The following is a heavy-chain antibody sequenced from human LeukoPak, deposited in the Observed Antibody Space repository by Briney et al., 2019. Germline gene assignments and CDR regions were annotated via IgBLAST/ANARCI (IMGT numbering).Heavy chain of an antibody. D-gene: IGHD4-17*01. Sequence: LGESLKISCKGSGYSFTSYWISWVRQMPGKGLEWMGRIDPSDSYTNYSPSFQGHVTISADKSISTAYLQWSSLKASDTAMYYCAGRTDHGDFLDYWGQGTLVTVSS. J-gene: IGHJ4*02. CDR1: GYSFTSYW. V-gene: IGHV5-10-1*01. CDR3: AGRTDHGDFLDY. CDR2: IDPSDSYT.